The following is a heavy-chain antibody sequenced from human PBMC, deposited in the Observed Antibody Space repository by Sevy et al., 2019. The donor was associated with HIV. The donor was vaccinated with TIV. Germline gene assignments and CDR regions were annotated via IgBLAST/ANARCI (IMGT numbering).Heavy chain of an antibody. CDR3: ARDWNYGIDY. D-gene: IGHD1-7*01. J-gene: IGHJ4*02. V-gene: IGHV1-18*01. CDR1: GYSFISSG. Sequence: ASVKVSCKTSGYSFISSGISWMRQAPGQGLEWMGWINGNRGNTNYAQKFQDRVTITTDTSTSTAYMELRSLRSDDTAISYCARDWNYGIDYWGQGALVTVSS. CDR2: INGNRGNT.